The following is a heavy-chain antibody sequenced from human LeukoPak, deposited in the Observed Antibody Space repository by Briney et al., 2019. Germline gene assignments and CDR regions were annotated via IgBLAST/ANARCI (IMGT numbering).Heavy chain of an antibody. CDR3: ASGHGITVYFDY. Sequence: GESLKISCKGSGYTFTSYYMHWVRQAPGQGLEWMGIINPSGGSTSYAQKFQGRVTMTRDMSTSTVYMELSSLRSEDTAVYYCASGHGITVYFDYWGQGTLVTVSS. CDR1: GYTFTSYY. D-gene: IGHD3-10*01. J-gene: IGHJ4*02. V-gene: IGHV1-46*01. CDR2: INPSGGST.